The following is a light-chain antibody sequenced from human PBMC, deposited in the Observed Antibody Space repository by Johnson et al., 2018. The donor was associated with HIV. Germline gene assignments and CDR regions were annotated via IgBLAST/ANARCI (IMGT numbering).Light chain of an antibody. Sequence: QSVLTQPPSVSAAPGQKVTISCSGSSSNIGNNYVSWYQQLPGTAPKLLIYDNNKRPSGIPDRFSGSKSGTSATLGITGLPTGDEADYYCGTWDSRLGVGFFGTGTKVTVL. V-gene: IGLV1-51*01. J-gene: IGLJ1*01. CDR1: SSNIGNNY. CDR2: DNN. CDR3: GTWDSRLGVGF.